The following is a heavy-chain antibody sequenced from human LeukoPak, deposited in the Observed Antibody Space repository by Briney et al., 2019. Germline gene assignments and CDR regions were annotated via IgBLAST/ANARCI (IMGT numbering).Heavy chain of an antibody. CDR2: IYYSGST. V-gene: IGHV4-39*01. CDR1: GGSISSSSYY. J-gene: IGHJ3*02. Sequence: SETLSLTCTVSGGSISSSSYYWGWIRQPPGKGLEWIGSIYYSGSTYYNPSLKSRVTISVDTSKNQFSLKLSSVTAADTAVYYCARVPHGGNIPDEAFDIWGQGTMVTVSS. D-gene: IGHD4-23*01. CDR3: ARVPHGGNIPDEAFDI.